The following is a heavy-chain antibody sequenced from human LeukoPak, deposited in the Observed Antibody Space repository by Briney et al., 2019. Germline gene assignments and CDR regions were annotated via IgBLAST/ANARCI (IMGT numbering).Heavy chain of an antibody. Sequence: GGSLRLSCAASGFTFSSYAMSWVRQAPGKGLEWVSAIRGSGGSTYYADSVKGRFTISRDNSKNTLYLQMNSLRAEDTAVYYCAKDPIPYCGGDCYLAYFQHWGQGTLVTVSS. CDR2: IRGSGGST. V-gene: IGHV3-23*01. CDR1: GFTFSSYA. D-gene: IGHD2-21*02. J-gene: IGHJ1*01. CDR3: AKDPIPYCGGDCYLAYFQH.